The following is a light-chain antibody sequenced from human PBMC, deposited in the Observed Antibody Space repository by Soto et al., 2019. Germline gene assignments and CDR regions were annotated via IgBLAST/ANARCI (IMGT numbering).Light chain of an antibody. CDR1: SSDVGNYNY. CDR3: TSPTPGSLDV. V-gene: IGLV2-14*01. Sequence: QSALTQPASVSGSPGQLITISCTGTSSDVGNYNYVSWYQQYPGRVPKLLIYMVSNRPSGVSNRFSGSKSGNTASLTISGLQAEDEADYFCTSPTPGSLDVFGTGTKVTVL. J-gene: IGLJ1*01. CDR2: MVS.